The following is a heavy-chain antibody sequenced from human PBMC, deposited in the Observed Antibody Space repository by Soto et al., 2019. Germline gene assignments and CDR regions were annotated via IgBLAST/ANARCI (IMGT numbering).Heavy chain of an antibody. J-gene: IGHJ5*02. V-gene: IGHV3-21*01. CDR1: GLTFSSYA. D-gene: IGHD2-2*01. Sequence: GGSLRLSCAASGLTFSSYAMNWVRQAPGKGLEWVSSISSSSSYISYADSVKGRFTISRDNAKNSVYLQMNSLRAEDTAVYYCARSDCTSTSCYVVWFDPWGQGTLVTVSS. CDR2: ISSSSSYI. CDR3: ARSDCTSTSCYVVWFDP.